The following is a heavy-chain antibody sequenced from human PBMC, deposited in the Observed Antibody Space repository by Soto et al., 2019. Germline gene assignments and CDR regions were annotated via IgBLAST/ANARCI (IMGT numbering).Heavy chain of an antibody. Sequence: EVQLLESGGGLVQPGGSLRLSCAASGFTFSGYAMSWVRQAPGKGLEWISTITGGGGSTYFADSVKGRFTISRDNSKNTLYLQVNSLRAEDTAVYYCAKALGVYSFDYWGQGTLVTVSS. V-gene: IGHV3-23*01. CDR2: ITGGGGST. D-gene: IGHD3-10*01. CDR3: AKALGVYSFDY. CDR1: GFTFSGYA. J-gene: IGHJ4*02.